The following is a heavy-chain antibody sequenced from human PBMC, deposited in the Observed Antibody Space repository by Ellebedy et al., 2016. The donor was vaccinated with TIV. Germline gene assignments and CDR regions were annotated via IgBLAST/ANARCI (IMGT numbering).Heavy chain of an antibody. CDR3: TRDGEGRWDY. CDR2: RYHSGST. CDR1: GSSISSGYY. J-gene: IGHJ4*02. V-gene: IGHV4-38-2*02. D-gene: IGHD4-23*01. Sequence: MPSETLSLTCSLPGSSISSGYYWGWIRHPSGRGLEWIGSRYHSGSTYYSPSLKSRVTMSVDTSKNQFSLRMSAVTAADTAVYYCTRDGEGRWDYWGPGTLVTVSS.